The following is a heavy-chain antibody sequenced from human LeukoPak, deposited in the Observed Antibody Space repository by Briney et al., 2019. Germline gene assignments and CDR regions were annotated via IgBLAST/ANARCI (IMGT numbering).Heavy chain of an antibody. V-gene: IGHV4-59*01. D-gene: IGHD1/OR15-1a*01. CDR1: GGSISSYY. CDR3: AKSRYNWNSDAFDI. CDR2: IYYSGST. J-gene: IGHJ3*02. Sequence: NPSETLSLTCTVSGGSISSYYWSRIRQPPGKGLDWIGYIYYSGSTNYNPSLKSRVTISVDTSKNQFSLKLSSVTAADTAVYYCAKSRYNWNSDAFDIWGQGTMVTVSS.